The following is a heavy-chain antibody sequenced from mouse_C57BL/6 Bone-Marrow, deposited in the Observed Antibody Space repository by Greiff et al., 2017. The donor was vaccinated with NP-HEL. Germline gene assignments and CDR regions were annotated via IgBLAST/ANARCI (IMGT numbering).Heavy chain of an antibody. CDR2: INYDGSSP. CDR3: ARDPDYGSSSGYFDV. V-gene: IGHV5-16*01. D-gene: IGHD1-1*01. J-gene: IGHJ1*03. CDR1: GFTFSDYY. Sequence: EVKLMESEGGLVQPGSSMKLSCTASGFTFSDYYMAWVRQVPEKGLEWVANINYDGSSPYYLDSLKSRFIISRDNAKNILYLQMSSLKSEDTATYYCARDPDYGSSSGYFDVWGTGTTVTVSS.